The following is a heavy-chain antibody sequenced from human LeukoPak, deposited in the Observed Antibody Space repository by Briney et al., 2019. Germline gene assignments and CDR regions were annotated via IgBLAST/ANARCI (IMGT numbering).Heavy chain of an antibody. CDR1: GFTFSSYG. Sequence: GGTLRLSCAASGFTFSSYGMSWVRQAPGKGLEWVSAISGSGGSTYYADSVKGRFTISRDNSKNTLYLQMNSLRAEDTAVYYCAKDRVAAAGTAFNWFDPWGQRTLVTVSS. D-gene: IGHD6-13*01. CDR2: ISGSGGST. V-gene: IGHV3-23*01. J-gene: IGHJ5*02. CDR3: AKDRVAAAGTAFNWFDP.